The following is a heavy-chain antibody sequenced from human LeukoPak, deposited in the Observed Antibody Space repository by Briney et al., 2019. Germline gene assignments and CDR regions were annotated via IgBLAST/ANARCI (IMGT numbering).Heavy chain of an antibody. CDR2: LWYDGSNQ. Sequence: GALRLSCEASGFTLSTYAVHWVRQAPGKGLKWVAALWYDGSNQYYAASVKGRFTISRDNSKNTLYLQMSSLKVEDTAVYYCTRAPYYDRWYFDLWGRGALVTVSS. CDR1: GFTLSTYA. J-gene: IGHJ2*01. CDR3: TRAPYYDRWYFDL. V-gene: IGHV3-30*04. D-gene: IGHD3-22*01.